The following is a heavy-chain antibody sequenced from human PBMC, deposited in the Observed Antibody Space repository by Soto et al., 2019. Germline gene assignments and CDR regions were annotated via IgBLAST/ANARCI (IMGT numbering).Heavy chain of an antibody. CDR2: IYSRGNT. CDR1: GGSISGYY. V-gene: IGHV4-59*01. D-gene: IGHD2-15*01. CDR3: ARRRGTGSCFDY. Sequence: QVHLQESGPGLVKPSETLSLTCTVSGGSISGYYWSWIRQPPGKGLEWIAYIYSRGNTNYNPSLKSRVTISVDTSKSQFSLKLSSVTAADTATYYCARRRGTGSCFDYWGQGTLVTVSS. J-gene: IGHJ4*02.